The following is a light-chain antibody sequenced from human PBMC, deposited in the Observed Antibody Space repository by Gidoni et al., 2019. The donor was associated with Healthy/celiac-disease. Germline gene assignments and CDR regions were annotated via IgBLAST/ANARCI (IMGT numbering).Light chain of an antibody. J-gene: IGKJ2*01. Sequence: IVLTQSPGTLSLSPGERATLSCRASQSVSSSYLAWYQQKPGQAPRLLIYGASSRATGIPDRFSGSGSGTDFTLTISRLEPEDFAVYYCQQYGSSLMYTFGQXTKLEIK. V-gene: IGKV3-20*01. CDR2: GAS. CDR1: QSVSSSY. CDR3: QQYGSSLMYT.